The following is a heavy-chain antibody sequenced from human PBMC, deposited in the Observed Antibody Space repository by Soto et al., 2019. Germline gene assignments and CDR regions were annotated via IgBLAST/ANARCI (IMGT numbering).Heavy chain of an antibody. V-gene: IGHV2-5*02. CDR3: AHRPIDYNSYAPSFDY. D-gene: IGHD1-1*01. J-gene: IGHJ4*02. Sequence: QITLSETGPTLVKPTQTLTLTCTLSGFSLSTDGAGVGWIRQPPGKALEGLALIYWDDDKRYSPSLRSRLTTTKDTSKHQVVLTMTKMDPVDTATYYCAHRPIDYNSYAPSFDYWGQGPPVTVSS. CDR2: IYWDDDK. CDR1: GFSLSTDGAG.